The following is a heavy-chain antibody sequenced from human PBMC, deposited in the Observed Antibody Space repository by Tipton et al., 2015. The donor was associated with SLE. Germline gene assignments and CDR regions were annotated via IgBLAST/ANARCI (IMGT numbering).Heavy chain of an antibody. CDR3: ARNGGSYYMYFNL. CDR2: IYYSGRT. Sequence: TLSLTCTVSGGSISRSSHYWGWIRQPPGKGLEWIGSIYYSGRTYYNSSLKSRVTISVDTSKNQFSLKLSSVTDADTAVYYCARNGGSYYMYFNLWGRGTLVTVSS. V-gene: IGHV4-39*07. CDR1: GGSISRSSHY. D-gene: IGHD1-26*01. J-gene: IGHJ2*01.